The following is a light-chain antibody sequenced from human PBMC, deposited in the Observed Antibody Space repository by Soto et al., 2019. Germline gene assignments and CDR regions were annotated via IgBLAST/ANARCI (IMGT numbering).Light chain of an antibody. V-gene: IGLV2-14*01. J-gene: IGLJ1*01. CDR2: DAS. CDR1: SSDVGGYNY. CDR3: SSYTSSITLGV. Sequence: QSALTQPASVSGSPGQSITISCTGTSSDVGGYNYVSWYQQHPGKAPKLMIYDASNRPSGVSNRFSGSKSGNTASLTISGLQAEDEADYYCSSYTSSITLGVFGTGTKVTVL.